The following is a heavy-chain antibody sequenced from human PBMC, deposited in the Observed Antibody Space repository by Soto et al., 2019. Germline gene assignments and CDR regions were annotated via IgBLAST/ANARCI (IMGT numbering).Heavy chain of an antibody. V-gene: IGHV3-48*02. J-gene: IGHJ6*02. CDR3: ARGPLNGIAAALLFYYYYGMDV. CDR2: ISSSSSTI. D-gene: IGHD6-13*01. Sequence: GGSLRLSCAASGFTFSSYSMNWVRQAPGKGLEWVSYISSSSSTIYYADSVKGRFTISRDNAKNSLYLQMNSLRDEETAVYYCARGPLNGIAAALLFYYYYGMDVWGQGTTVTVSS. CDR1: GFTFSSYS.